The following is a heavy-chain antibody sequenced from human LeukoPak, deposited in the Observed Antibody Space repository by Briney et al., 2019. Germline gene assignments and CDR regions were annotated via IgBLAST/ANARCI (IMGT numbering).Heavy chain of an antibody. V-gene: IGHV3-23*01. Sequence: GGSLRLSCAASRFSFSTYPMGWVRQAPGKGLEWVSGISASGDVTFHADPVKGRFTTSRDNSKNTLYLQMNSLRAEDTAVYYCAKIDYGDYGVWGQGTLVTVSS. CDR1: RFSFSTYP. CDR3: AKIDYGDYGV. CDR2: ISASGDVT. D-gene: IGHD4-17*01. J-gene: IGHJ4*02.